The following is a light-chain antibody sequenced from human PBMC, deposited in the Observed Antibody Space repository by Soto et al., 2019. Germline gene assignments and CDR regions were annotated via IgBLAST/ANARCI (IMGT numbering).Light chain of an antibody. CDR3: QQYNNWLG. J-gene: IGKJ2*03. V-gene: IGKV3-15*01. Sequence: EIVMTQSPATLSVSPGERATLSCRASQSVSSNLAWYQQKPGQAPRLLIYGASTRATGIPARFSGSGSGTEFTLTISSLQSEDCAVYYCQQYNNWLGFGQGTKLEIK. CDR2: GAS. CDR1: QSVSSN.